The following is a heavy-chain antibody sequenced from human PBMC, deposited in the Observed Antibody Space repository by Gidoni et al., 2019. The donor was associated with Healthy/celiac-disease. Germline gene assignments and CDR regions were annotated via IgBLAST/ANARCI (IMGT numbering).Heavy chain of an antibody. CDR3: AKDGGGIVVDDAFDI. V-gene: IGHV3-23*01. CDR1: GCTFSSYA. D-gene: IGHD2-15*01. J-gene: IGHJ3*02. Sequence: EVQLLESGGGLVQPGGSLRLSCAASGCTFSSYAMSWVRQAPGKGLGLVSAISGSGGSTYYADSVKGRFTISRDNSKNTLYLQMNSLRAEDTSVYYCAKDGGGIVVDDAFDIWGQGTMVTVSS. CDR2: ISGSGGST.